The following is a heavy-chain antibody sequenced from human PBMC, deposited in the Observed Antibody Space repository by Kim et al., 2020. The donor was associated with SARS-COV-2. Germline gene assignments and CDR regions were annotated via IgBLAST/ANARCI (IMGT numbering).Heavy chain of an antibody. J-gene: IGHJ4*02. D-gene: IGHD1-1*01. CDR3: TTASTTGREYYFDY. Sequence: AAPVKGRFTSSKDDSNTTLYLQMNRLKTEDTAVYYCTTASTTGREYYFDYWGQGTLVTVSS. V-gene: IGHV3-15*01.